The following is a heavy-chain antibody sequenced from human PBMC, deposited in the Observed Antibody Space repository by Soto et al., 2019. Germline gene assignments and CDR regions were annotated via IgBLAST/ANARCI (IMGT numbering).Heavy chain of an antibody. V-gene: IGHV4-39*01. J-gene: IGHJ5*02. CDR2: IYYSGST. D-gene: IGHD3-16*01. CDR3: ARRPRATLGGVAWGNWFDP. CDR1: GGSISSSSYY. Sequence: QLQLQESGPGLVKPSETLSLTCTVSGGSISSSSYYWGWIRQPPGKGLEWIGSIYYSGSTYYNPSLKSRVTISVDTSKNQFSLKLSSVTAADTAVYYCARRPRATLGGVAWGNWFDPWGQGTLVTVSS.